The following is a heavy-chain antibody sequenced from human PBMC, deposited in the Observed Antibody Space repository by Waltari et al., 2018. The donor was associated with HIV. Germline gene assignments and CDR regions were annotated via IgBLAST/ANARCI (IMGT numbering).Heavy chain of an antibody. D-gene: IGHD3-3*01. V-gene: IGHV1-3*01. CDR2: INVDNYNT. Sequence: QVQLVQSGAVVKKPGASVRISCETSGYTFISYALHWVRQAPGQRPEWMGWINVDNYNTKYAQKFQDRVTITGDTSASTGYLDLSSLTSEDTAVYFCAREYDFWSGGYHYYGMDVWGQGTTVTVSS. CDR1: GYTFISYA. J-gene: IGHJ6*02. CDR3: AREYDFWSGGYHYYGMDV.